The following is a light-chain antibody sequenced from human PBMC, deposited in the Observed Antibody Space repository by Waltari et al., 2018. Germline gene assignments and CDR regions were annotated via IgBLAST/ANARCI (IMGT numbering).Light chain of an antibody. CDR1: QSVGSSS. CDR2: RAS. Sequence: EIVLTQSPGTASLSPGDRVTLPCRARQSVGSSSLAWYQQKPGQAPRLVIYRASRRATGIPDRFSGSGSGTDFSLTISRLEPEDFAVYYCQQHGTLPATFGQGTKVEIK. J-gene: IGKJ1*01. CDR3: QQHGTLPAT. V-gene: IGKV3-20*01.